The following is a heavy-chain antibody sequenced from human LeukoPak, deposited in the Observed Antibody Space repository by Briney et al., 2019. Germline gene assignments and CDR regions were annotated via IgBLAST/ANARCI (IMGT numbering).Heavy chain of an antibody. J-gene: IGHJ4*02. D-gene: IGHD6-19*01. CDR3: ARVASDSSGWYHFDY. CDR2: IYRGGNT. CDR1: GFTFSNFA. V-gene: IGHV3-53*01. Sequence: PGGSLRLSCAASGFTFSNFAMNWVRQAPGKGLEWVSIIYRGGNTNYADSVKGRFTISRDSSRNMLYLQMSSLRAEDTAVYYCARVASDSSGWYHFDYWGQGTLVSVSS.